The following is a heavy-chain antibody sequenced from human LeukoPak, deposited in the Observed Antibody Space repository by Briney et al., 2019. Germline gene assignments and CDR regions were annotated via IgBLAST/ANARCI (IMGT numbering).Heavy chain of an antibody. Sequence: PGGXLRLSCAASGFTFSSYAMSWVRQAPGKGLEWVSAISGSGGSTYYADSVKGRFTISRDNSKNTLYLQMNSLRAEDTAVYYCAKARGVAGTFFDYWGQGALVTVSS. CDR1: GFTFSSYA. D-gene: IGHD6-19*01. CDR3: AKARGVAGTFFDY. CDR2: ISGSGGST. V-gene: IGHV3-23*01. J-gene: IGHJ4*02.